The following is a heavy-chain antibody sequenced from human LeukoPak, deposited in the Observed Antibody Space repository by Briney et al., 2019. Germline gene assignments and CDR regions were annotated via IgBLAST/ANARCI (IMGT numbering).Heavy chain of an antibody. Sequence: SETLSLTCTVSGGSNYWSWIRQPPGKGLEWIGYIHYSGSTSYNPSLKSRVTISVDTSKNQFSLKLSSVTAADTAVYYCARGVGATKDAFDIWGQGTMVTVSS. D-gene: IGHD1-26*01. CDR1: GGSNY. V-gene: IGHV4-59*08. J-gene: IGHJ3*02. CDR3: ARGVGATKDAFDI. CDR2: IHYSGST.